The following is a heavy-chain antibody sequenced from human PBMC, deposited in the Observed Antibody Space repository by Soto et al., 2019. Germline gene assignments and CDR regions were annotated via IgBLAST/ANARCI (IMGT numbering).Heavy chain of an antibody. CDR3: ARVYGSGSRVFDY. CDR1: GGSISSYY. V-gene: IGHV4-59*08. Sequence: SETLSLTCTVSGGSISSYYWSWIRQPPGKGLEWIGYIYYSGSTNYNPSLKSRVTISVDTSKNQFSLKLSSVTAADTAVYYCARVYGSGSRVFDYWGQGTLVTVSS. J-gene: IGHJ4*02. D-gene: IGHD3-10*01. CDR2: IYYSGST.